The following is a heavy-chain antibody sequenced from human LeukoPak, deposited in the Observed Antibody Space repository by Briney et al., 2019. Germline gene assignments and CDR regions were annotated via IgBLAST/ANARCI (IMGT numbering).Heavy chain of an antibody. CDR2: IYYSGST. Sequence: PSQTLSLTCTVSGGSISSSSYYWGWIRQPPGKGLEWIGSIYYSGSTYYNPSLKSRVTISVDTSKNQFSLKLSSVTAADTAVYYCARDARGSGSYYNNYFDYWGQGTLVTVSS. V-gene: IGHV4-39*07. J-gene: IGHJ4*02. D-gene: IGHD3-10*01. CDR1: GGSISSSSYY. CDR3: ARDARGSGSYYNNYFDY.